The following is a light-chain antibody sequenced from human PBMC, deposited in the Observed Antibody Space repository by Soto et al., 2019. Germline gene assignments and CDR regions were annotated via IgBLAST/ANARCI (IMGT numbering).Light chain of an antibody. CDR1: SSDVGGYNY. Sequence: QSALTQPASVSGSPGQSITISCTGTSSDVGGYNYVSWYQQNPGKAPKLLIYDVSNRPSGVSNRFSGSKSGNTSSLAISGLQAEDEADYFCSSYTSSGTFVVFGGGTKLTVL. CDR3: SSYTSSGTFVV. CDR2: DVS. V-gene: IGLV2-14*01. J-gene: IGLJ2*01.